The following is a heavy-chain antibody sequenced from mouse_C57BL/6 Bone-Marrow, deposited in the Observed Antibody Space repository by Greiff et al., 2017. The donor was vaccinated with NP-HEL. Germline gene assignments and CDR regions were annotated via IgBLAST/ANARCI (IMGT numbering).Heavy chain of an antibody. V-gene: IGHV5-6*01. CDR3: AVYYGSNYYAMDY. D-gene: IGHD1-1*01. Sequence: EVKLMESGGDLVKPGGSLKLSCAASGFTFSSYGMSWVRQTPDKRLEWVATISSGGSYTYYPDSVKGRFTISRDNAKNTLYLQMSSLKSEDTAMYYCAVYYGSNYYAMDYWGQGTSVTVSS. CDR2: ISSGGSYT. J-gene: IGHJ4*01. CDR1: GFTFSSYG.